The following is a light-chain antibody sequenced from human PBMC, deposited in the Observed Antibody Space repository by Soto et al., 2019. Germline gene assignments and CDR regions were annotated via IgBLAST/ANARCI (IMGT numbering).Light chain of an antibody. J-gene: IGLJ2*01. V-gene: IGLV2-23*01. Sequence: QSALTQPASVSGSPGQSITISCTGTSSDVGSYNLVSWYQQHPGKAPKLMIYEGSKRPSGVSNRFSGYKSGNTASLTISGLQVEDEADYYCCSYAGSSTLVFGGGTKLTVL. CDR1: SSDVGSYNL. CDR3: CSYAGSSTLV. CDR2: EGS.